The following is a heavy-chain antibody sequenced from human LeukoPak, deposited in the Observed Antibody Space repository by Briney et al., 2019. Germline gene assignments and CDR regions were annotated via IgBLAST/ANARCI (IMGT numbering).Heavy chain of an antibody. J-gene: IGHJ6*02. Sequence: SETLSLTCTVSGGSISSYYWSWIRQPPGKGLEWIGYIYYSGSTNYNPSLKSRVTISVDTSQNQFSLKLSSVTAADTAVYYCARVGGARYYYYGMDVWGQGTTVTVSS. CDR3: ARVGGARYYYYGMDV. CDR1: GGSISSYY. D-gene: IGHD4-17*01. V-gene: IGHV4-59*01. CDR2: IYYSGST.